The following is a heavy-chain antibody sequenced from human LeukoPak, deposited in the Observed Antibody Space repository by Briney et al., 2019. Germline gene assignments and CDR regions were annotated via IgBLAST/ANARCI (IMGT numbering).Heavy chain of an antibody. V-gene: IGHV3-7*02. Sequence: PGGSLRLSCATSGFTFSNYWMSWVRQAPGKGLEWVANINQDGSEEYYVDSVRGRFTISRDNAKNSLYLQMNSLRAEDTAVYYCARPYDSNRDHSGNGYWGRGTLVTVSS. J-gene: IGHJ4*02. CDR3: ARPYDSNRDHSGNGY. CDR2: INQDGSEE. CDR1: GFTFSNYW. D-gene: IGHD5-12*01.